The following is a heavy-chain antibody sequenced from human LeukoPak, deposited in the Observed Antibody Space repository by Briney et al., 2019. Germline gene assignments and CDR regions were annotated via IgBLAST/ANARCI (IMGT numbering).Heavy chain of an antibody. CDR1: GGSISDYY. V-gene: IGHV4-59*08. CDR2: IYYSGST. D-gene: IGHD5/OR15-5a*01. Sequence: PSETLSLTCIVSGGSISDYYSSWIRQPPGKGLEWIGHIYYSGSTNYNPSLKSRVTMSVDTSNNQFSLKLSSVTAADTAVYYCARVSVQGVAFDFWGQGTMVTVSS. CDR3: ARVSVQGVAFDF. J-gene: IGHJ3*01.